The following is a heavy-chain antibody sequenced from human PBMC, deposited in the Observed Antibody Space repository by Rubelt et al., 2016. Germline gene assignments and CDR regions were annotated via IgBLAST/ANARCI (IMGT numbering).Heavy chain of an antibody. CDR2: IRSSGNTI. D-gene: IGHD6-19*01. CDR3: ASKGQYTSGWYY. CDR1: GFSFSSYS. J-gene: IGHJ4*02. Sequence: FGGGLVQRGGSLRLSCAVSGFSFSSYSMNWVRQAPGKGLEWISYIRSSGNTIYYADSVKGRFTISRDNAKNSLYLQMNSLRAEDTAVYYCASKGQYTSGWYYWGQGTLVTVSS. V-gene: IGHV3-48*04.